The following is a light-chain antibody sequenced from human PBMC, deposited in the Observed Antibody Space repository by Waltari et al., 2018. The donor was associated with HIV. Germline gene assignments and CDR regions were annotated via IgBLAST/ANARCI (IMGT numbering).Light chain of an antibody. J-gene: IGLJ2*01. CDR2: GND. CDR1: SSNIGNNI. Sequence: QSVLTPPPSVSATPGQRVTISCSGSSSNIGNNIVTWYQQLPGTAPKLIIYGNDQRPSGVPDRFSGSKSGTSASLAISGLQSEDEADYYCATWDDSLNGPLFGGGTKLTVL. V-gene: IGLV1-44*01. CDR3: ATWDDSLNGPL.